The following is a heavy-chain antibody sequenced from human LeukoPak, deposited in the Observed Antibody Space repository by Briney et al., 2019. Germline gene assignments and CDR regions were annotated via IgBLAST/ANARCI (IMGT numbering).Heavy chain of an antibody. CDR3: ARDTYDSSGYTYYYYMDV. Sequence: ASVKVSCKASGYTFTGYYMHWVRQAPGQGLEWMGWINPNSGGTNYAQKFQGRVTMTRDTPISTAYMELSRLRSDDTAVYYCARDTYDSSGYTYYYYMDVWGKGTTVTVSS. D-gene: IGHD3-22*01. CDR1: GYTFTGYY. J-gene: IGHJ6*03. V-gene: IGHV1-2*02. CDR2: INPNSGGT.